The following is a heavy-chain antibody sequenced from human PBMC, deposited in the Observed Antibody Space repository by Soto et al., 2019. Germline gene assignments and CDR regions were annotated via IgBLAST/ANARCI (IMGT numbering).Heavy chain of an antibody. CDR1: GFTFSSYG. D-gene: IGHD3-9*01. CDR3: ARDGYYDILTGYSPDAFDI. Sequence: GGSLRLSCAASGFTFSSYGMHWVRQAPGKGLEWVAVISYDGSNKYYADSVKGRFTISRDNSKNTLYLQMNSLRAEDTAVYYCARDGYYDILTGYSPDAFDIWGQGTMVTVSS. CDR2: ISYDGSNK. V-gene: IGHV3-30*03. J-gene: IGHJ3*02.